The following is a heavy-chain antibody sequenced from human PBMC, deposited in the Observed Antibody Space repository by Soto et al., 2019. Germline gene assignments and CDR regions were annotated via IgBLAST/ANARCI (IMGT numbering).Heavy chain of an antibody. CDR3: ARSEGYCSGGSCYRYYYYYMDV. J-gene: IGHJ6*03. V-gene: IGHV4-31*03. CDR2: IYYSGST. Sequence: QVQLQESGPGLVKPSQTLSLTCTVSGGSISSGGYYWSWIRQHPGKGLEWIGYIYYSGSTYYNPSLKSRVTLPVDTSKHQFSLKLSSVTAADTAVYYCARSEGYCSGGSCYRYYYYYMDVWGKGTTVTVSS. CDR1: GGSISSGGYY. D-gene: IGHD2-15*01.